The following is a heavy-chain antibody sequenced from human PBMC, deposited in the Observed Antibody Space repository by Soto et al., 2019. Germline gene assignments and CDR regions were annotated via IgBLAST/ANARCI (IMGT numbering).Heavy chain of an antibody. D-gene: IGHD2-2*01. CDR2: ISPYSGYT. Sequence: ASVKVSCKGFGYSFMKYGINWVRQAPGQGLEWVGWISPYSGYTRSAQKFHGRLTLTTDTAAGTAYMELRILRSADTALYYCAREASVLIPAAQPSRFDSWGQGTLVTVSS. CDR3: AREASVLIPAAQPSRFDS. J-gene: IGHJ4*02. V-gene: IGHV1-18*01. CDR1: GYSFMKYG.